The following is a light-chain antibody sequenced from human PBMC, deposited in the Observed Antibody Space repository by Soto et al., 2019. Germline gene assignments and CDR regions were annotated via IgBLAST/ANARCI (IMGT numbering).Light chain of an antibody. CDR1: QGIRSY. CDR2: GAS. CDR3: QQLKSYPLT. J-gene: IGKJ4*01. Sequence: DIQLTQSPSFLSASVGDRVTITCRASQGIRSYLAWYQVKPGKAPKPLIYGASTLQSGVPSRFSGSGSGTEFTLTISSLQPEDFATYYCQQLKSYPLTFGGGTKVEIK. V-gene: IGKV1-9*01.